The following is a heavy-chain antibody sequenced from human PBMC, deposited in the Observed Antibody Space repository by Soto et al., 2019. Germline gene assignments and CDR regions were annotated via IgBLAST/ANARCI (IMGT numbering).Heavy chain of an antibody. V-gene: IGHV4-34*01. CDR1: GGSFSGYY. D-gene: IGHD3-3*01. CDR3: ARGQVVYYDFWSGYSGRVPNGMDV. J-gene: IGHJ6*02. CDR2: INHSGST. Sequence: SETLSLTCAVYGGSFSGYYWSWIRQPPGKGLEWIGEINHSGSTNYNPSLKSRVTISVDTSKNQFSLKLSSVTAADTAVYYCARGQVVYYDFWSGYSGRVPNGMDVWGQGTTVTVSS.